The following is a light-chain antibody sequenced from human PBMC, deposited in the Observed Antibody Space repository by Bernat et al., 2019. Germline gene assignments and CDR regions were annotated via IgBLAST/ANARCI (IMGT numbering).Light chain of an antibody. CDR3: QEYNSYSPEA. Sequence: DIQMTQSPSTLSASAGDRVTITCRASQSISSYLAWYQQKPGKAPKPLISKASSLESGVPSRFSGSGSGTEFSLTITNLQPDDSATYYCQEYNSYSPEAFGQGTKLEIK. CDR2: KAS. J-gene: IGKJ2*01. V-gene: IGKV1-5*03. CDR1: QSISSY.